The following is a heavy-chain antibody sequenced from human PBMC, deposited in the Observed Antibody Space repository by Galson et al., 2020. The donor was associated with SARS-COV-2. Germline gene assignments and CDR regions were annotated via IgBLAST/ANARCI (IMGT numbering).Heavy chain of an antibody. V-gene: IGHV3-64D*08. CDR2: ISNSGGNT. D-gene: IGHD6-19*01. Sequence: GGSRRLAWPASGFTFSNYAMHWVRQAPGKGLEYVAGISNSGGNTYYADSVKGRFTISRDNSKDTLYLQMSSLRPEDTAVYYCVKEGRTGWYYFDYWGQGTLVTVSS. CDR3: VKEGRTGWYYFDY. CDR1: GFTFSNYA. J-gene: IGHJ4*02.